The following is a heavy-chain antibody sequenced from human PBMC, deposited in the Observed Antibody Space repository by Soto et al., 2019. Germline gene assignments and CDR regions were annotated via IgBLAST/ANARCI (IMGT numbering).Heavy chain of an antibody. J-gene: IGHJ3*02. Sequence: QVQLQESGPGLVKPSQTLSLTCTVSGGSISSGGYYWSWIRQHPGKGLEWIGYIYYSGSTYYNPSLKSRVTIAVDTAKNQFSLKLSSVTAADTAVYYCARGQYYYDSSGYYGGAFDIWGQGTMVTVSS. V-gene: IGHV4-31*03. CDR1: GGSISSGGYY. D-gene: IGHD3-22*01. CDR3: ARGQYYYDSSGYYGGAFDI. CDR2: IYYSGST.